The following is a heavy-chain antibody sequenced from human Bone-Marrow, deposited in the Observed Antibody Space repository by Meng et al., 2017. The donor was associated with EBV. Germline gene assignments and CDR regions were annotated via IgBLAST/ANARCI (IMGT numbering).Heavy chain of an antibody. CDR1: GYTWTRYG. CDR2: ITTNTGNP. J-gene: IGHJ5*02. D-gene: IGHD2-15*01. Sequence: LGSSLKQPGAFVDVCWYACGYTWTRYGMTGVQQVPGQGLEWIGWITTNTGNPTYAQGFTVRFFFSLDTSVSTADLQIGSLEDEDAAGYYCARARVLLWEGWFDPWGQGTLVTVSS. CDR3: ARARVLLWEGWFDP. V-gene: IGHV7-4-1*01.